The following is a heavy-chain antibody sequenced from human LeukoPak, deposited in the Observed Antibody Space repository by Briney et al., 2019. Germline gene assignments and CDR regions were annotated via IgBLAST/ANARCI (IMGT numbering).Heavy chain of an antibody. CDR1: GGSISSYY. J-gene: IGHJ4*02. D-gene: IGHD5-12*01. V-gene: IGHV4-59*01. CDR2: IYYSGST. CDR3: ASYGGYDRDY. Sequence: SETLSLTCTVSGGSISSYYWTRIRQPPGKGRGGIGYIYYSGSTNYNPSLKSRVIISVDTSKKQFSLMLSSVTAADTAVYCCASYGGYDRDYWGQGTLVTVSS.